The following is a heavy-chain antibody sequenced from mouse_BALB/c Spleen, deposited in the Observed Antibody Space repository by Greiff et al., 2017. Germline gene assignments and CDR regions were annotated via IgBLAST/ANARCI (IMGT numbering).Heavy chain of an antibody. CDR3: ARSTTVVATRYFDY. Sequence: VKLVESGAELAKPGASVKMSCKASGYTFTSYWMHWVKQRPGQGLEWIGYINPSTGYTEYNQKFKDKATLTADKSSSTAYMQLSSLTSEDSAVYYCARSTTVVATRYFDYWGQGTTLTVSS. D-gene: IGHD1-1*01. J-gene: IGHJ2*01. CDR1: GYTFTSYW. CDR2: INPSTGYT. V-gene: IGHV1-7*01.